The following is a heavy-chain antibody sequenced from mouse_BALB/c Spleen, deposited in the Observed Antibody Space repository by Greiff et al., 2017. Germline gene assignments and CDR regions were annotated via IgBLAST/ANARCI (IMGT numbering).Heavy chain of an antibody. CDR1: GFNIKDTY. CDR3: ARSETVVSPYAMDY. CDR2: IDPANGNT. V-gene: IGHV14-3*02. Sequence: VQLKESGAELVKPGASVKLSCTASGFNIKDTYMHWVKQRPEQGLEWIGRIDPANGNTKYDPKFQGKATITADTSSNTAYLQLSSLTSEDSAVYYCARSETVVSPYAMDYWGQGTSVTVAS. D-gene: IGHD1-1*01. J-gene: IGHJ4*01.